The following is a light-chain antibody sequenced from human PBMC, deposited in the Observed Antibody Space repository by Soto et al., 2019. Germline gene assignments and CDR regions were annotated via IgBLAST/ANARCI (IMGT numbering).Light chain of an antibody. V-gene: IGKV3-11*01. Sequence: EIVLTQFPATLSLSPGERATLSCRASQSVSSYLAWYQQKPGQAPRLLIYDASNRATGIPARFSGSGSGTDFTLTISSLEPEDFAVYYCQQRSNWPPYTFGQGTKVDIK. CDR3: QQRSNWPPYT. CDR2: DAS. CDR1: QSVSSY. J-gene: IGKJ2*01.